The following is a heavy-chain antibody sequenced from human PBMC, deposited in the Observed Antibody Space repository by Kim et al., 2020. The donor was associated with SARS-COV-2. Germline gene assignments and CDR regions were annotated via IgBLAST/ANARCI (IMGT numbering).Heavy chain of an antibody. CDR2: T. D-gene: IGHD1-26*01. Sequence: TYYADSLKGRFTITRDNSKNSLYLQMNSLTAEDTAVYFCARALSGTYLVDYWGQGALVTVSS. V-gene: IGHV3-21*06. J-gene: IGHJ4*02. CDR3: ARALSGTYLVDY.